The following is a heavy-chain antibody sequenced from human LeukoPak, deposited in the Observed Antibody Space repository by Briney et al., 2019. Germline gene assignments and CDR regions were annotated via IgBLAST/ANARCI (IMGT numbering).Heavy chain of an antibody. CDR2: IYYSGST. D-gene: IGHD6-19*01. V-gene: IGHV4-39*01. CDR1: GGSISSSSYY. J-gene: IGHJ4*02. CDR3: ARHGWSSGWLDY. Sequence: SETLSLTCTVSGGSISSSSYYWGWIRQPPGKGLEWIGSIYYSGSTYYNPSLKSRVTISVDTSKNQFSLKLSSVTAADTAVHYCARHGWSSGWLDYWGQGTLVTVSS.